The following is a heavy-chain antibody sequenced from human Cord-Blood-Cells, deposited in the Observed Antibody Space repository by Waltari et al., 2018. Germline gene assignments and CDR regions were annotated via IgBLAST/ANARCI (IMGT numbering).Heavy chain of an antibody. V-gene: IGHV4-34*01. J-gene: IGHJ3*02. CDR1: CGSFSGYY. Sequence: QMQLQKRDAGLLTPSETLSLTRAGYCGSFSGYYWRWIRQPPGKGLEWIGEINHSGSTNYNPSLKSRVTISVDTSKNQFSLKLSSVTAADTAVYYCARGDPEDAFDIWGQGTMVTVSS. CDR3: ARGDPEDAFDI. CDR2: INHSGST.